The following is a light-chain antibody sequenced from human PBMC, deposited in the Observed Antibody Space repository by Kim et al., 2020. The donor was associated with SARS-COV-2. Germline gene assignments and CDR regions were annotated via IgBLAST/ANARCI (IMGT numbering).Light chain of an antibody. V-gene: IGKV1-39*01. CDR1: QSVRSY. CDR2: TGS. J-gene: IGKJ4*01. CDR3: QQSYSAPLT. Sequence: ASVGDTVTITCRAGQSVRSYVNWYQQRPGTAPSLLIYTGSYLQSGVPARFSASGSGTDLTLTITNLQPEDFAVYYCQQSYSAPLTFGGGTKVDIK.